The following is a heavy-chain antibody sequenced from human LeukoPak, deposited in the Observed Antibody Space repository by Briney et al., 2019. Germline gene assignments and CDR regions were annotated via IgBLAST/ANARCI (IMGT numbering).Heavy chain of an antibody. CDR2: ISYDESNK. Sequence: GGSLRLSCAAYGFTFSSYAMHWVRQAPGKGLEWVAVISYDESNKYYADSVKGRFTISRDNSKNTLYLQMNSLRAVDTAVYYCARLCHCYTFDYWGQGTLVTVSS. J-gene: IGHJ4*02. CDR1: GFTFSSYA. CDR3: ARLCHCYTFDY. V-gene: IGHV3-30-3*01. D-gene: IGHD2-2*02.